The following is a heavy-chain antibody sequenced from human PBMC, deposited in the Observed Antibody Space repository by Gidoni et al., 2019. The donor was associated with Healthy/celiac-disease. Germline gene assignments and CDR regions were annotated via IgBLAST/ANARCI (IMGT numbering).Heavy chain of an antibody. CDR2: FDPEDGET. CDR1: GSTLTELS. V-gene: IGHV1-24*01. D-gene: IGHD6-6*01. CDR3: ATRLGWQLVRVLDY. Sequence: QVQLVQSGAEVKKTVASVKVSCEVSGSTLTELSMHWVRQAPGKGLEWMGGFDPEDGETIYAQNFQGRVTMTEDTSTDTAYMELSSLRSEDTAVYYCATRLGWQLVRVLDYWGQGTLVTVSS. J-gene: IGHJ4*02.